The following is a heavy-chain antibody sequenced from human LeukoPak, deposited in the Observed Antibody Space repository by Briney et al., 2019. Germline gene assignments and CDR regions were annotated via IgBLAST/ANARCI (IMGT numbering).Heavy chain of an antibody. V-gene: IGHV4-34*01. CDR2: INHSGST. CDR1: GGSFSGYY. Sequence: SETLSLTCAVYGGSFSGYYWSWIRQPPGKGLEWIGEINHSGSTNYNASLKSRVTISVDTSKNQFSLKLSSVTAADTAVYYCARGRPYDYVWGSYRYPHFDYWGQGTLVTVSP. CDR3: ARGRPYDYVWGSYRYPHFDY. D-gene: IGHD3-16*02. J-gene: IGHJ4*02.